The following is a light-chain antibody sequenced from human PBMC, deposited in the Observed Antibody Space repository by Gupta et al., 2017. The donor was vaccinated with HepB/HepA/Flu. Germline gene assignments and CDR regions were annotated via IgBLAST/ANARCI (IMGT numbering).Light chain of an antibody. CDR2: WAS. J-gene: IGKJ3*01. CDR3: QQYYNIPSFT. V-gene: IGKV4-1*01. CDR1: HSILYNSNNKNY. Sequence: DIVLTQSPDSLAVSLGEGATINCKSSHSILYNSNNKNYLAWYQQKPGQPPKLLISWASTRESGVPDRFSGSGSGTDFTLTISSLQAEDVAIYYCQQYYNIPSFTFGPGTKVDIK.